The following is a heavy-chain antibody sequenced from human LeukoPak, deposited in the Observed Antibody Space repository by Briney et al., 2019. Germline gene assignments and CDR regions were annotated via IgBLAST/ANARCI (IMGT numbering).Heavy chain of an antibody. CDR2: IRSKAAGGTT. CDR3: AKDITSSGWYGTDY. D-gene: IGHD6-19*01. Sequence: PGGSLRLSCVASGFTFTNAWINWVRQAPGGGLEWVGRIRSKAAGGTTEYAAPVKGRFTISRDDSKNTLYLQMNSLITDDTAVYYCAKDITSSGWYGTDYWGQGTLVTVSS. CDR1: GFTFTNAW. J-gene: IGHJ4*02. V-gene: IGHV3-15*07.